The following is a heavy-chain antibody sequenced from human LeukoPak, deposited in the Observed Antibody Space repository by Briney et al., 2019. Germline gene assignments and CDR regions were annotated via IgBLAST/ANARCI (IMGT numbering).Heavy chain of an antibody. V-gene: IGHV3-64D*06. CDR3: VKTNNILTTTDAFDI. D-gene: IGHD3-9*01. CDR1: GFTFSSYA. CDR2: ISSNGGST. Sequence: GGSLRLSCSASGFTFSSYAMHWVRQAPGKGLEYVSAISSNGGSTYYADSVKGRFTISRDNSKNTLYLQMSSLRAEDTAVYYCVKTNNILTTTDAFDIWGQGTMVTVSS. J-gene: IGHJ3*02.